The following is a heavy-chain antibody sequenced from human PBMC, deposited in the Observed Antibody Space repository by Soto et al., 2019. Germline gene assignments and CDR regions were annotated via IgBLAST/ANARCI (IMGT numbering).Heavy chain of an antibody. V-gene: IGHV3-21*01. CDR1: GFTFSSYS. CDR2: ISSSSTYI. CDR3: AVIGVVAATHCFDP. J-gene: IGHJ5*02. D-gene: IGHD2-15*01. Sequence: EVQLVESGGGLVKPGGSLRLSCAASGFTFSSYSMNWVRQAPGKGLEWVSSISSSSTYIYYADSVKGRFTISRDNAKNSLYLQMNSLRAEDTAVYYGAVIGVVAATHCFDPWGQGTLVTVSS.